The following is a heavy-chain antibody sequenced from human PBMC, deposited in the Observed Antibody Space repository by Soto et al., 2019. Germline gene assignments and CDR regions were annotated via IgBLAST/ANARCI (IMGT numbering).Heavy chain of an antibody. J-gene: IGHJ5*02. CDR2: ISSSSTI. V-gene: IGHV3-48*02. CDR1: GFTFNSYS. D-gene: IGHD1-26*01. Sequence: GVSLRLSCAASGFTFNSYSMNWVRQAPGKGLEWVSYISSSSTIYYADSVKGRFTISRDNAKNSLYLQMNSLRDEDTAVYYCAREGGSLNWFDPWGQGTLVTVSS. CDR3: AREGGSLNWFDP.